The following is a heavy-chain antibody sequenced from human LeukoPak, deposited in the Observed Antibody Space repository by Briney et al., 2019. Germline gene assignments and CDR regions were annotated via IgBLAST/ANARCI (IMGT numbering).Heavy chain of an antibody. CDR1: GFTFIDHY. CDR3: ARGLGATTGALDY. D-gene: IGHD1-26*01. Sequence: GGSLRLSCAASGFTFIDHYMDWVRQAADKGLEWVGRIRNKASSYTTEYAASVKGRFTISRDDSKTSLFLQINSLKIEDTAVYYCARGLGATTGALDYWGQGTLVTVSS. J-gene: IGHJ4*02. CDR2: IRNKASSYTT. V-gene: IGHV3-72*01.